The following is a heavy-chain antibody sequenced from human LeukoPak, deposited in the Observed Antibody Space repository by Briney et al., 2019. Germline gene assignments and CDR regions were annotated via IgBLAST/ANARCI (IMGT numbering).Heavy chain of an antibody. V-gene: IGHV3-9*01. CDR2: ISWNSGSI. CDR3: AKGHTYGLGESYLDF. Sequence: PGRSLRLSCEASGYTFDDYAMHWVRQAPGKGLEWVSAISWNSGSIGYADSVKGRFTISRYNGKNSLYLQMNSLRTEDTALYYCAKGHTYGLGESYLDFWGQGTLVSVSS. D-gene: IGHD5-18*01. CDR1: GYTFDDYA. J-gene: IGHJ4*02.